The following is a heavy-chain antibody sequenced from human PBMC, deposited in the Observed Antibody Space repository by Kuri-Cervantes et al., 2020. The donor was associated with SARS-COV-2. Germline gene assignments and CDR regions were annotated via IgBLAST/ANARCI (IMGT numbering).Heavy chain of an antibody. D-gene: IGHD5-12*01. CDR2: IHYSGNA. CDR1: GGPISSSNYY. V-gene: IGHV4-39*01. CDR3: ARLPLLDLSGYSPAAYPWFDP. J-gene: IGHJ5*02. Sequence: SETLSLTCTGSGGPISSSNYYWGWIRQPPGKGLEWIGSIHYSGNAYYNPSLKSRLTISVDTSKNQFSLNLSSVTAADTAVYYCARLPLLDLSGYSPAAYPWFDPWGLGTLVTVSS.